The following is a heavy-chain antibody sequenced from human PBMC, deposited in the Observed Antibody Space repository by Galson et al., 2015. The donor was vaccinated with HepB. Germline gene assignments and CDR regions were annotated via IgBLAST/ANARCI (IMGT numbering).Heavy chain of an antibody. V-gene: IGHV2-70*01. Sequence: PALVKPTQTLTLTCTFSGFSLSSSGMCVSWIRQPPGKALEWLALIDWDDDKYYSTSLKTRLTISKDTSKNQVVLTMTNMDPVDTATYYCARIGCYDFWGDSSNGFDYWGQGTPVTVSS. CDR1: GFSLSSSGMC. CDR3: ARIGCYDFWGDSSNGFDY. J-gene: IGHJ4*02. CDR2: IDWDDDK. D-gene: IGHD3-3*01.